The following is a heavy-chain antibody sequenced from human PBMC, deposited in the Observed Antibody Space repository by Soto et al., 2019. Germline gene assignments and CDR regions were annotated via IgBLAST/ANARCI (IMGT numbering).Heavy chain of an antibody. CDR1: SGSISSYY. V-gene: IGHV4-59*01. Sequence: SETLSLTCTVSSGSISSYYWSWIRQPPGKGLEWIGYIYYSGSTNYNPPLKSRVTISVDTSKNQFSLKLSSVTAADTAVYYCARVIRVSGDYYGMDAWGQGTTVTVSS. CDR2: IYYSGST. D-gene: IGHD6-6*01. CDR3: ARVIRVSGDYYGMDA. J-gene: IGHJ6*02.